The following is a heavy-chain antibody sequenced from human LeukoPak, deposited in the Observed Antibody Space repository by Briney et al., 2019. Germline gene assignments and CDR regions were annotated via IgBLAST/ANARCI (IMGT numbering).Heavy chain of an antibody. J-gene: IGHJ4*02. CDR1: GFTFSSYE. V-gene: IGHV3-48*01. CDR2: ISTSSNTI. D-gene: IGHD6-19*01. Sequence: GGSLRLSCAASGFTFSSYEMNWVRQAPGKGLQWVSYISTSSNTIYYADSVKGRFTISRDNAKNSLYLQMNSLRAEDTAVYYCARDVGIAVAGTDYWGQGTLVTVSS. CDR3: ARDVGIAVAGTDY.